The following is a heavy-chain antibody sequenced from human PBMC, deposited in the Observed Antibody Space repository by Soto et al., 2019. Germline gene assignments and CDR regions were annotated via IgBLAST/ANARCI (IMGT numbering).Heavy chain of an antibody. CDR1: GFTVTSNH. D-gene: IGHD3-16*01. CDR2: IYSGGTT. CDR3: ARTGGGVGGY. J-gene: IGHJ4*02. V-gene: IGHV3-53*01. Sequence: EVQLVESGGGLIQPGGSLRLSCAASGFTVTSNHMSWTRQAPGKGLEWVSVIYSGGTTNYAGSVKGRFTISRDISKNTVYLQMDSLRADDSAVYYCARTGGGVGGYWGQGILVTVSP.